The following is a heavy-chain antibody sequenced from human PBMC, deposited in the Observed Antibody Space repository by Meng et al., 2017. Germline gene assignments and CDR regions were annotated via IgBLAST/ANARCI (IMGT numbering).Heavy chain of an antibody. D-gene: IGHD5-18*01. J-gene: IGHJ4*02. Sequence: QGHVVESGGGVVQPGRSLRLSCSASGFTFSSYAMHWVRQAPGKGLEWVAVIWYDGSNKYYADSVKGRFTISRDNSKNTLYLQMNSLRAEDTAVYYCAREGQLWARNFDYWGQGTLVTVSS. CDR2: IWYDGSNK. V-gene: IGHV3-30*07. CDR3: AREGQLWARNFDY. CDR1: GFTFSSYA.